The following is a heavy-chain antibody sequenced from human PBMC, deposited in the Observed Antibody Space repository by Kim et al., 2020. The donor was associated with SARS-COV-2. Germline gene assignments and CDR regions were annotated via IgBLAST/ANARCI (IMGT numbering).Heavy chain of an antibody. Sequence: ASVKVSCKASGYTFTGYYMHWVRQAPGQGLEWMGWINPNSGGTNYAQKFQGWVTMTRDTSISTAYMELSRLRSDDTAVYYCARSYSSGQGAWFDPWGQGTLVTVSS. V-gene: IGHV1-2*04. J-gene: IGHJ5*02. D-gene: IGHD6-19*01. CDR2: INPNSGGT. CDR3: ARSYSSGQGAWFDP. CDR1: GYTFTGYY.